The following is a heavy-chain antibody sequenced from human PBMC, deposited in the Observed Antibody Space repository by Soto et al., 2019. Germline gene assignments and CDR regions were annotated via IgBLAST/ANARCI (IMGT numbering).Heavy chain of an antibody. V-gene: IGHV4-4*07. J-gene: IGHJ4*02. D-gene: IGHD2-8*02. CDR3: ARGMTPPGAPAWYYFDS. CDR2: FSLSGTT. Sequence: SETLSLTCTVSGASITGTSYWSWIRQPAGKGLEWIGRFSLSGTTNYNPSLRSRVTMSADVSKNQFSLRLTSVTAADTALYYCARGMTPPGAPAWYYFDSWGQGTLVTVSS. CDR1: GASITGTSY.